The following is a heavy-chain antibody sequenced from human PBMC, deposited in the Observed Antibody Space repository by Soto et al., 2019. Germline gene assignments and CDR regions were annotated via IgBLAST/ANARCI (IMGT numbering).Heavy chain of an antibody. J-gene: IGHJ3*02. CDR3: ARRSTPNYYILTGYYSPPAFDI. CDR2: IYYSGST. CDR1: GGSISSYY. D-gene: IGHD3-9*01. V-gene: IGHV4-59*08. Sequence: SETLSLTCTVSGGSISSYYWSWIRQPPGKGLEWIGYIYYSGSTNYNPSLKSRVTISVDTSKNQFSLKLSSVTAADTAVYYCARRSTPNYYILTGYYSPPAFDIWGQGTMVTVSS.